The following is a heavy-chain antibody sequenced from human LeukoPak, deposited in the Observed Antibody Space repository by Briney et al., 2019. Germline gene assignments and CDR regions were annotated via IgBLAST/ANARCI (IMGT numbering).Heavy chain of an antibody. J-gene: IGHJ4*02. CDR3: ARGRPQSGYSWFLY. CDR1: GFTFSSYS. D-gene: IGHD5-18*01. Sequence: GGSLRLSCTASGFTFSSYSMNWVRQAPGKGLEWVSSISSGSTYIYYADSVKGRFTVSRDNAKNSLYLQMNSLRAEDTAVYYCARGRPQSGYSWFLYWGQGTLVTVSS. CDR2: ISSGSTYI. V-gene: IGHV3-21*01.